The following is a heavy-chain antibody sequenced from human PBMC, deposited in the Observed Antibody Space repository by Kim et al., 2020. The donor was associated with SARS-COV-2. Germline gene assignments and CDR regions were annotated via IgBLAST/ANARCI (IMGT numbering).Heavy chain of an antibody. J-gene: IGHJ4*02. CDR2: MNPNSGNT. CDR3: AREGPGGGDCCEFDY. D-gene: IGHD2-21*02. CDR1: GYTFPTYD. V-gene: IGHV1-8*01. Sequence: ASVKVSCKASGYTFPTYDINWVRQATGQGLEWMGWMNPNSGNTGFAQKFQGRVTMTRDTSITTAYMELSSLTSEDTAVYYCAREGPGGGDCCEFDYWGQGTLXTVSS.